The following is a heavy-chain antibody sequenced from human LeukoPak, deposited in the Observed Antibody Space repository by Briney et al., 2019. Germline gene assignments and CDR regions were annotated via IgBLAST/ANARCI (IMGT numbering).Heavy chain of an antibody. V-gene: IGHV3-7*04. J-gene: IGHJ4*02. CDR1: GFTFSRFW. CDR3: ARENYFDY. Sequence: GGSLRLSCAGSGFTFSRFWMGWVRKAPGKGLEWVANIKPDGSEKNYGDSVRGRFTISRDNARNSLSLQMNSLRAEDTAVYYYARENYFDYWGQGTLVTVSS. CDR2: IKPDGSEK.